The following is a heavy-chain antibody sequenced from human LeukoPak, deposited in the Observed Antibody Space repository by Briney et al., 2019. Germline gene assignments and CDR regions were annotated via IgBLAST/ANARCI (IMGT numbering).Heavy chain of an antibody. CDR3: GRHIYAWKYADGFDI. V-gene: IGHV3-30*04. D-gene: IGHD1-7*01. J-gene: IGHJ3*02. CDR1: GFTSSTYT. CDR2: ISYDGSNT. Sequence: GGSLRLSCAASGFTSSTYTMHWVRQAPAKGLEWLALISYDGSNTYYADSVKCRFTISRYNSKNTMYLQVNSLRAEDTAVYYCGRHIYAWKYADGFDIWGQGTMVTVSS.